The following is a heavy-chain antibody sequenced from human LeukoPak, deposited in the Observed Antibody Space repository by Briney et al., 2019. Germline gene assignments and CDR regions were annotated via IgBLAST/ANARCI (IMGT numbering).Heavy chain of an antibody. D-gene: IGHD3-22*01. CDR1: GGTFSSYA. V-gene: IGHV1-69*13. CDR3: ARGPYDSSGYYGMWY. J-gene: IGHJ4*02. CDR2: IIPIFGTA. Sequence: SVKVSCTASGGTFSSYAISWVRQAPGQGLEWMGGIIPIFGTANYAQKFQGRVTITADESTSTAYMELSSLRSEDTAVYYCARGPYDSSGYYGMWYWGQGTLVTVSS.